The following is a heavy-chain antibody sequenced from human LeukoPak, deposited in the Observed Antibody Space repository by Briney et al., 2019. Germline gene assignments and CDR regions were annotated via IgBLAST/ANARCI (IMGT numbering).Heavy chain of an antibody. CDR1: GFTFSSYA. Sequence: PGGSLRLSCAASGFTFSSYAMSWVRQAPGKGLEWVSAISGSGGSTCYADSVKGRFTISRDNSKNTLYLQMNSLRAEDTAVYYCALHYYDSSGYPYYFDYWGQGTLVTVSS. CDR3: ALHYYDSSGYPYYFDY. V-gene: IGHV3-23*01. D-gene: IGHD3-22*01. J-gene: IGHJ4*02. CDR2: ISGSGGST.